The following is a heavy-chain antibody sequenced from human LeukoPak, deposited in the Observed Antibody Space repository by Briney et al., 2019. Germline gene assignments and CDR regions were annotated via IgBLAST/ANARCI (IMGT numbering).Heavy chain of an antibody. V-gene: IGHV3-23*01. CDR3: AKSLFTSATGTGRAFHV. CDR2: ISASGDVT. CDR1: GFTLCKFS. J-gene: IGHJ3*01. D-gene: IGHD1-1*01. Sequence: GGALRLSRAASGFTLCKFSIGWVRQAPGGGLGGVSAISASGDVTFYADSLRGRFTISRDNSKSTLYLQMNGLRAEDTAIFYCAKSLFTSATGTGRAFHVWGQGTRVTVSS.